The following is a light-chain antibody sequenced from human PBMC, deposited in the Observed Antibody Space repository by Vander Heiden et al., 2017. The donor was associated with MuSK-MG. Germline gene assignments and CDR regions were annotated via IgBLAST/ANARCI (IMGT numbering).Light chain of an antibody. CDR2: GDN. V-gene: IGLV6-57*01. Sequence: NLMLTQPHSVSESLGETVTISCTRSSNSVAGNYVQWYQQRPGSSPTTVIYGDNQRPSGVPDRFSGSIYSSSNSAALTGSGLKTEDEADYYCHSCDTSHVVFGGGTKLTVL. CDR3: HSCDTSHVV. J-gene: IGLJ2*01. CDR1: SNSVAGNY.